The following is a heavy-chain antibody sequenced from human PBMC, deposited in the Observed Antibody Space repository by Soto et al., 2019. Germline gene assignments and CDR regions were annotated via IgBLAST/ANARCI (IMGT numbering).Heavy chain of an antibody. CDR3: ARRFPGYSSSCYNP. Sequence: QVQLVQSGAEVKKPGSSVKVSCKASGGTFSSYTISWVRQAPGQGLEWMGRIIPILGIANSSQKFQGRVTITADKSTSTAYMELSSLRSEDTAVYYCARRFPGYSSSCYNPWGQGTLVTVSS. D-gene: IGHD6-13*01. J-gene: IGHJ5*02. CDR2: IIPILGIA. CDR1: GGTFSSYT. V-gene: IGHV1-69*02.